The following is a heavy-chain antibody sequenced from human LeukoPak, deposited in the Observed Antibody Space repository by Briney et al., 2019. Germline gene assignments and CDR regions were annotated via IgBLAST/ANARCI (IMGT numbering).Heavy chain of an antibody. J-gene: IGHJ4*02. CDR2: IRPNGVDK. CDR1: GFTFRKND. V-gene: IGHV3-30*02. Sequence: PGGSLRLSCAASGFTFRKNDMHWVRQAPGKGPEWLTFIRPNGVDKSYADSVKGRFGISRDNSKNMLYLQMNSLTADYTAVYYCAKESSIYFDSWGQGTLVTVSS. D-gene: IGHD2-2*01. CDR3: AKESSIYFDS.